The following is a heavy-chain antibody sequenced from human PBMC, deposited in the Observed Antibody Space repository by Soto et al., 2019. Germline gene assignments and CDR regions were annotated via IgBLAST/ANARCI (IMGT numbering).Heavy chain of an antibody. Sequence: QVQLVESGGGVVQPGRSLRLSCAASGFTFSSYAMHWVRQAPGKGLEWVAVISYDGSNKYYADSVKGRFTISRDNSKNTLYLQMNSLRAEDTAVYYCARSWVTEPPDYYYGMDVWGQGTTVTVSS. J-gene: IGHJ6*02. D-gene: IGHD2-2*01. V-gene: IGHV3-30-3*01. CDR2: ISYDGSNK. CDR1: GFTFSSYA. CDR3: ARSWVTEPPDYYYGMDV.